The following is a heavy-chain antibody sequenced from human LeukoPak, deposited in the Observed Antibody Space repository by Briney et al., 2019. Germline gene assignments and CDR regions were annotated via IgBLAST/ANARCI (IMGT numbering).Heavy chain of an antibody. CDR2: INPNSGGT. CDR1: GYTFTGYY. J-gene: IGHJ6*03. D-gene: IGHD3-10*01. CDR3: ARNLLLWFGDRTGYYMDV. V-gene: IGHV1-2*02. Sequence: ASVKVSCKASGYTFTGYYMHWVRQAPGQGLEWMGWINPNSGGTNYAQKFQGRVTMTRDTSISTAYMELSSLRSEDTAVYYCARNLLLWFGDRTGYYMDVWGKGTTVTVSS.